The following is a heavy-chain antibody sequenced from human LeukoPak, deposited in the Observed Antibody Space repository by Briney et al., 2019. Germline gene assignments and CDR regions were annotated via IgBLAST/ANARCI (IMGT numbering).Heavy chain of an antibody. CDR2: INPNSGGT. V-gene: IGHV1-2*02. J-gene: IGHJ1*01. Sequence: ASVKVSCKASVYTFTGYYMHWVRQAPGQGLEWMGWINPNSGGTNYAQKFQGRVTTTRDTSISTAYMELSSLRSDDTAVYYCARAPGIAVAGPKYFQHWGQGTLVTVSS. CDR3: ARAPGIAVAGPKYFQH. CDR1: VYTFTGYY. D-gene: IGHD6-19*01.